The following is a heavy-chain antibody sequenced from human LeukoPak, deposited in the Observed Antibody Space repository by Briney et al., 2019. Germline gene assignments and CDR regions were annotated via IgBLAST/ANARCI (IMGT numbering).Heavy chain of an antibody. D-gene: IGHD2-2*01. V-gene: IGHV3-33*01. CDR2: IWYDGSNK. J-gene: IGHJ4*02. CDR1: GLTFSSYG. CDR3: ARDKPTAVPFDY. Sequence: GGSLRLSCAASGLTFSSYGMHWVRQAPGKGLEWVAVIWYDGSNKYYADSVKGRFTISRDNSKNTLYLQMNSLRAEDTAVYYCARDKPTAVPFDYWGQGTLVTVSS.